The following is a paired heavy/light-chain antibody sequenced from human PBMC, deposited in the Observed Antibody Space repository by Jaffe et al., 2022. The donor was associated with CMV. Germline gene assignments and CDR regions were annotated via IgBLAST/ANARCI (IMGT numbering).Light chain of an antibody. J-gene: IGLJ1*01. V-gene: IGLV2-23*02. Sequence: QSALTQPASVSGSPGQSITISCTGTSSDVGSYNLVSWYQQHPGKAPKLMIYEVNKRPSGVSNRFSGSKSGNTASLTISGLQAEDEADYYCCSYAGSSTFYVFGTGTKVTVL. CDR1: SSDVGSYNL. CDR2: EVN. CDR3: CSYAGSSTFYV.
Heavy chain of an antibody. D-gene: IGHD3-10*01. CDR1: GFTFSSYS. Sequence: EVQLVESGGGLVQPGGSLRLSCAASGFTFSSYSMNWVRQAPGKGLEWVSYISSSSSPIYYADSVKGRFTISRDNAKNSLYVQMNSLRDEDTAVYYCAAAVGVVNPLIYWGQGTLVTVSS. CDR2: ISSSSSPI. CDR3: AAAVGVVNPLIY. J-gene: IGHJ4*02. V-gene: IGHV3-48*02.